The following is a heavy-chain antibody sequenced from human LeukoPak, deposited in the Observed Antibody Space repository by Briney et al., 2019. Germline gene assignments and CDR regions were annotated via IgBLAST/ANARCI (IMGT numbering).Heavy chain of an antibody. D-gene: IGHD6-13*01. CDR2: ISCNSGSI. V-gene: IGHV3-9*01. CDR1: GFTFDDYA. Sequence: GGSLRLSCAASGFTFDDYAMHWVRQAPGKGLEWVSGISCNSGSIGYADSVKGRFTISRDNAKNSLYLQMNSLRAEDTALYYCVKDWGSYSSSWKEWNYFDYWGQGALVTVSS. CDR3: VKDWGSYSSSWKEWNYFDY. J-gene: IGHJ4*02.